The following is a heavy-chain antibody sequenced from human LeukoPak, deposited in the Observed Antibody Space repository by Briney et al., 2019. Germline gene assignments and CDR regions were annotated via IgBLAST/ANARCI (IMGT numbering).Heavy chain of an antibody. CDR2: INPNSGGT. Sequence: ASVKVSCKASGYTFTGYYMHWVRQAPGQGLEWMGRINPNSGGTNYAQKLQGRVTMTRDTSISTAYMELSRLRSDDTAVYYCARGGMDSSGYPYFDYWGQGTLVTVSS. V-gene: IGHV1-2*06. J-gene: IGHJ4*02. CDR3: ARGGMDSSGYPYFDY. CDR1: GYTFTGYY. D-gene: IGHD3-22*01.